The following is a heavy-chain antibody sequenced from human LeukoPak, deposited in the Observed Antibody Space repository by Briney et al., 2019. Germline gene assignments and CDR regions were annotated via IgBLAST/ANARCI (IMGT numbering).Heavy chain of an antibody. Sequence: GGSLRLSCGAYGFSVSSNYMSWVRQAPGRGLEWVSVIYSDGRTFYVDSVKGRFTVSRDKSRNTLYLQMNSLRAEDTAMYYCAKDTSLVMGYSYGYSSPDYWGQGTLVTVSS. D-gene: IGHD5-18*01. V-gene: IGHV3-53*01. CDR2: IYSDGRT. J-gene: IGHJ4*02. CDR3: AKDTSLVMGYSYGYSSPDY. CDR1: GFSVSSNY.